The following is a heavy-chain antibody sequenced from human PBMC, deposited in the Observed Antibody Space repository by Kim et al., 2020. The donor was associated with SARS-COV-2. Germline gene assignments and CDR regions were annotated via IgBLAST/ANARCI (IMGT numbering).Heavy chain of an antibody. Sequence: ASVKVSCKVSGYTLTELSMHWVRQAPGKGLEWMGGFDPEDGETIYAQKFQGRVTMTEDTSTDTAYMELSSLRSEDTAVYYCATSIAAAGTPGDYYYYYGMDVLGQGTTVTVSS. CDR3: ATSIAAAGTPGDYYYYYGMDV. D-gene: IGHD6-13*01. J-gene: IGHJ6*02. CDR2: FDPEDGET. CDR1: GYTLTELS. V-gene: IGHV1-24*01.